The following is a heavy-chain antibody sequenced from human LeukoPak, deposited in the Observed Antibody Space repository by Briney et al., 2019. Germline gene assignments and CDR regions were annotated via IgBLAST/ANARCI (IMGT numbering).Heavy chain of an antibody. D-gene: IGHD6-6*01. CDR1: GYTFTSYA. Sequence: GGSLRLSCAAFGYTFTSYAMHWVRQAPGQRLEWMGWINAGNGNTKYSQKFQGRVTITRDTSASTAYMELSSLRSEDTAVYYCARDRVYSSSYYFDYWGQGTLVTVSS. J-gene: IGHJ4*02. V-gene: IGHV1-3*01. CDR3: ARDRVYSSSYYFDY. CDR2: INAGNGNT.